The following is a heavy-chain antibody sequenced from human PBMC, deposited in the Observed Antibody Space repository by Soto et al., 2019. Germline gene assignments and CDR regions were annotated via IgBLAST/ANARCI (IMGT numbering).Heavy chain of an antibody. V-gene: IGHV3-11*01. J-gene: IGHJ2*01. CDR2: ISSNGSSI. Sequence: QVQLVESAGGLVKPGGSLRLSCAASGFIFSDYYMSWIRQAPGKGLEWLSYISSNGSSIYYADSVKARFTISRDNANNSLFLQMNSLKAEDTAVYYCARASVYRVRYFDLWGRGSLVTVSS. CDR1: GFIFSDYY. D-gene: IGHD5-12*01. CDR3: ARASVYRVRYFDL.